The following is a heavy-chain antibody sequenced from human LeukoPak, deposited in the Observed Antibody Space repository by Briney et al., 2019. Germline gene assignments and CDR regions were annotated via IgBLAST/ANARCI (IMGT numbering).Heavy chain of an antibody. CDR2: IYYSGST. Sequence: PSETLSLTCTVSGGSIRSYYWSWIRQPPGKGLEWIGYIYYSGSTNYNPSLKSRVTMSVDTSKNQLSLKLSSVTAADTAVYYCARDRDSSSWYGTNDAFDIWGQGTMVTVSS. CDR1: GGSIRSYY. V-gene: IGHV4-59*01. CDR3: ARDRDSSSWYGTNDAFDI. J-gene: IGHJ3*02. D-gene: IGHD6-13*01.